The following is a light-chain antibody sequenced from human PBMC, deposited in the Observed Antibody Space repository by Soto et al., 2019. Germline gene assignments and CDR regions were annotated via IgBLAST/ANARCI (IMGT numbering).Light chain of an antibody. CDR3: QQYNNWPHT. J-gene: IGKJ2*01. Sequence: IVMTQSPATLSVSPGERATLSCRASQSVSSKLAWFQQKPGQAPSLLIYGVSTRATGVPVRFSGSGSGTEFTLTINSLQSEDFAVYYCQQYNNWPHTFGQGTKVDIK. CDR2: GVS. V-gene: IGKV3-15*01. CDR1: QSVSSK.